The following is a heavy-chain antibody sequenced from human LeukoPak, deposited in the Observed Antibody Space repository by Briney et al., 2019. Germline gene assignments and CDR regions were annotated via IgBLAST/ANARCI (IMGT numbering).Heavy chain of an antibody. CDR1: GFTFSDHY. Sequence: GGSLRLSCAASGFTFSDHYLDWVRQAPGKGLEWVGRTRNKANSYTTEYAASMKGRFSISRDDSKNSLYLQMNSLSTEDTAVYYCARISRITVFGVDYYGMDVWGQGTTVTVSS. CDR3: ARISRITVFGVDYYGMDV. V-gene: IGHV3-72*01. D-gene: IGHD3-3*01. J-gene: IGHJ6*02. CDR2: TRNKANSYTT.